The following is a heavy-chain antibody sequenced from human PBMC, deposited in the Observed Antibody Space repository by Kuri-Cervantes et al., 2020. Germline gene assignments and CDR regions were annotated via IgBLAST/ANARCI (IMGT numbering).Heavy chain of an antibody. CDR2: IYHSGST. V-gene: IGHV4-30-2*01. CDR1: GGSISSGGYS. J-gene: IGHJ6*03. CDR3: ARGSPQLRTRFLESGYYYMDV. Sequence: SETLSLTCAVSGGSISSGGYSWSWIRQPPGKGLEWIGYIYHSGSTNYNPSLKSRVTISVDTSKNQFSLKLSSVTAADTAVYYCARGSPQLRTRFLESGYYYMDVWGKGITVTVSS. D-gene: IGHD3-3*01.